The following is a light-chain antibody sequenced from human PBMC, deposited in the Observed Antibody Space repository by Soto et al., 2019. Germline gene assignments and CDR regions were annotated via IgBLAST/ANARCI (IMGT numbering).Light chain of an antibody. CDR3: HQRQSWPRT. CDR2: LTS. J-gene: IGKJ1*01. Sequence: EIVLTQSPATLSASPGDRVTLSCRASQTLNTCLAWYQHKPGQAPSLLIYLTSNRAAGVPARFSACGSETDFTLTISDVEPEDFAIYDCHQRQSWPRTFGQGTKVEIK. V-gene: IGKV3-11*01. CDR1: QTLNTC.